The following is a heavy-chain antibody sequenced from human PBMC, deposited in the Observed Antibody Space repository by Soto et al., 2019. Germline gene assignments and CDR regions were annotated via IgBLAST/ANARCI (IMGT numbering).Heavy chain of an antibody. CDR3: ARGRYSYGYFRFDY. CDR1: GFTVSSNY. J-gene: IGHJ4*02. Sequence: EVQLVESGGGLVQPGGSLRLSCAASGFTVSSNYMSWVRHAPGKGLEWVSVIYSGGSTYYADSVKGRFTISRDNSKNTLYLQMNSLRAEDTAVYYCARGRYSYGYFRFDYWGQRTLVTVSS. D-gene: IGHD5-18*01. V-gene: IGHV3-66*01. CDR2: IYSGGST.